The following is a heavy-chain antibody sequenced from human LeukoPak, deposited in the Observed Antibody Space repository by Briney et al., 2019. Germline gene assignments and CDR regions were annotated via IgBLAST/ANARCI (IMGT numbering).Heavy chain of an antibody. V-gene: IGHV3-23*01. CDR3: AKGYCSSTSCARGYFDY. CDR1: GFTFSSYW. CDR2: ISGSGGST. D-gene: IGHD2-2*01. Sequence: GGSLRLSCAASGFTFSSYWMSWVRQAPGKGLEWVSAISGSGGSTYYADSVKGRFTISRDNSKNTLYLQMNSLRAEDTAVYYCAKGYCSSTSCARGYFDYWGQGTLVTVS. J-gene: IGHJ4*02.